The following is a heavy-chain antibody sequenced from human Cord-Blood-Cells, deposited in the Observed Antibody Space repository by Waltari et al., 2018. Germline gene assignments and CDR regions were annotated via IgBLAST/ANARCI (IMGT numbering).Heavy chain of an antibody. CDR3: ARVSPYDFWSGYYIDY. D-gene: IGHD3-3*01. CDR2: IYYSGST. Sequence: QVQLQESGPGLVKPPQTLSLTCTVSGGSISSGGYYWSWLRQHPGKGLEWIGYIYYSGSTYYNPSLKSRVTISVDTSKNQFSLKLSSVTAADTAVYYCARVSPYDFWSGYYIDYWGQGTLVTVSS. J-gene: IGHJ4*02. CDR1: GGSISSGGYY. V-gene: IGHV4-31*03.